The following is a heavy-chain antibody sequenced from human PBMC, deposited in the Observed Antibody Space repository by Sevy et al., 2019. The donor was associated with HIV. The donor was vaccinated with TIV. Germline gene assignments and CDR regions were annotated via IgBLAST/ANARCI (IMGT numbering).Heavy chain of an antibody. CDR1: GFTFSSYS. V-gene: IGHV3-21*01. CDR3: ALHDYGDYGSFDY. D-gene: IGHD4-17*01. CDR2: ISSSSSYI. J-gene: IGHJ4*02. Sequence: GGSLRLSCAASGFTFSSYSMNWVRQAPGKGLEWVSSISSSSSYIYYADSVKGRFTISRANAKNSLYLRMNSLRAEDTAVYYCALHDYGDYGSFDYWGQGTLVTVSS.